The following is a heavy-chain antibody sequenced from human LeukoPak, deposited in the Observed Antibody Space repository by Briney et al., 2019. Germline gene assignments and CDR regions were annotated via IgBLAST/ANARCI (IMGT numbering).Heavy chain of an antibody. V-gene: IGHV1-18*01. J-gene: IGHJ3*02. CDR3: ARGWELLRAFDI. CDR1: GYTLSIYS. Sequence: ASVKVSCKASGYTLSIYSISWVRQAPGQGLEWMGWISRHNGNTNYAQKLQGRVTMTTDTSTSTAYMELRSLRSDDTAVYYCARGWELLRAFDIWGQGTMVTVSS. CDR2: ISRHNGNT. D-gene: IGHD1-26*01.